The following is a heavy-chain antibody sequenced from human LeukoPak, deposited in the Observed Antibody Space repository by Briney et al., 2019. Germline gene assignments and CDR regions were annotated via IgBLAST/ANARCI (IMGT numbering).Heavy chain of an antibody. CDR1: GFTFSSYA. D-gene: IGHD2-15*01. CDR2: ISYDGSNK. CDR3: ASLYCSGGSCYDAYYYYYGMDV. V-gene: IGHV3-30-3*01. J-gene: IGHJ6*02. Sequence: PGGSLTLSCAASGFTFSSYAMHWVRQAPGKGLEWVAVISYDGSNKYYADSVKGRFTISRDNSKNTLYLQMNSLRAEDTAVYYCASLYCSGGSCYDAYYYYYGMDVWGQGTTVTVSS.